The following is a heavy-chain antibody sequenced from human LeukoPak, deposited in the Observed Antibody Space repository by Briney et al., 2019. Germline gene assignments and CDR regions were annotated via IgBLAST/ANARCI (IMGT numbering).Heavy chain of an antibody. D-gene: IGHD2-2*03. CDR3: ATLDIVEGDLDY. V-gene: IGHV3-30*03. Sequence: PGRSLRLSCAASGFTFSSYGMHWVRQAPGKGLEWVAVISYDGSNKYYADSVKGRFTISRGNSKNTLYLQMNSLRAEDTAVYYCATLDIVEGDLDYWGQGTLVTVSS. CDR1: GFTFSSYG. J-gene: IGHJ4*02. CDR2: ISYDGSNK.